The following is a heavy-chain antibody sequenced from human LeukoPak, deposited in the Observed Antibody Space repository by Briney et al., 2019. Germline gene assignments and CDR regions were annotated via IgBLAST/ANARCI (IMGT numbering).Heavy chain of an antibody. Sequence: PSQTLSLTCTVSGGSISSGDYYWSWIRQPPGKGLEWIGYIYYSGSTYYNPPLKIQVTISVDTSKRQFSLKLNSVTAADTAVYYCARDAYYYDSSGYSPYFDYWGQGTLVTXSS. CDR1: GGSISSGDYY. CDR3: ARDAYYYDSSGYSPYFDY. CDR2: IYYSGST. D-gene: IGHD3-22*01. V-gene: IGHV4-30-4*08. J-gene: IGHJ4*02.